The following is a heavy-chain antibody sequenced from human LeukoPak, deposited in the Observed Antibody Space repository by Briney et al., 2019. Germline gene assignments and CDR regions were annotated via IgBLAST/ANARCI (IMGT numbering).Heavy chain of an antibody. CDR2: IYYSGST. J-gene: IGHJ3*02. CDR3: ARMEEELLYPQAFDI. V-gene: IGHV4-59*01. Sequence: SETLSLTCTVSGGSTSSYYWSWIRQPPGKGLEWIGYIYYSGSTNYNPSLKSRVTISVDTSKNQFSLKLSSVTAADTAVYYCARMEEELLYPQAFDIWAKGQWSPSLQ. CDR1: GGSTSSYY. D-gene: IGHD3-10*01.